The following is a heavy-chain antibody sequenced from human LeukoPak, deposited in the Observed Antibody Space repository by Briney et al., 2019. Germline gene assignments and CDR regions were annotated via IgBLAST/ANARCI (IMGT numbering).Heavy chain of an antibody. D-gene: IGHD1-26*01. Sequence: PGGSLRLSCAASGFTFSSYWMSWVRQAPGKGLEWVANIKQDGSEKYYVDSVKGRFTISRDNAKSSLYLQMNSLRAEDTAVYYCARGMGSGTYYFNYWGQGTLVTVSS. J-gene: IGHJ4*02. CDR3: ARGMGSGTYYFNY. V-gene: IGHV3-7*01. CDR2: IKQDGSEK. CDR1: GFTFSSYW.